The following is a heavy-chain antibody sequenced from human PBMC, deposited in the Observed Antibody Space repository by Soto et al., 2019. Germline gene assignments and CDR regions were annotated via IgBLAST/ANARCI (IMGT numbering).Heavy chain of an antibody. V-gene: IGHV3-74*01. Sequence: EVQLVESGGGLVQPGGSLRLSCAASGFTFSSYWMHWVRQAPGKGLVWVSRINSGGSSTSYADSVKGRFTISRDNAKNTLYLQMNSLRAEDTAVYYCARGDVDSSSWYGGFDYWGQGTLVTVSS. CDR3: ARGDVDSSSWYGGFDY. D-gene: IGHD6-13*01. CDR1: GFTFSSYW. CDR2: INSGGSST. J-gene: IGHJ4*02.